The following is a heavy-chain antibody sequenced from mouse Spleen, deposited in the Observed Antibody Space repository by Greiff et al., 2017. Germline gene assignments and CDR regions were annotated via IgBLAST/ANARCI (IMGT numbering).Heavy chain of an antibody. J-gene: IGHJ3*01. CDR1: GFTFSDYG. D-gene: IGHD2-2*01. CDR3: ARTPNYYCYGWFAY. V-gene: IGHV5-17*01. Sequence: EVMLVESGGGLVKPGGSLKLSCAASGFTFSDYGMHWVRQAPEKGLEWVAYISSGSSTIYYADTVKGRFTISRDNAKNPLFLQMTSLRSEDTAMYYCARTPNYYCYGWFAYWGPGTLGPVSA. CDR2: ISSGSSTI.